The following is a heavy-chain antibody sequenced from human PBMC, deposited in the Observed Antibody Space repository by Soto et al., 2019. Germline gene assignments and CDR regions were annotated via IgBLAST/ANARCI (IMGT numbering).Heavy chain of an antibody. Sequence: QVQLQESGPGLVKPSQTLSLTCSVSGGSITSGAYYWSWIRQHPGTGLEWIGFIYYSGRTYYNPSLKSRVTISLDTSENQFSLKLNSVTAADTAVYYCARDLRRGTLFDYWGQGALVTVSS. CDR1: GGSITSGAYY. D-gene: IGHD3-10*01. J-gene: IGHJ4*02. CDR2: IYYSGRT. CDR3: ARDLRRGTLFDY. V-gene: IGHV4-31*03.